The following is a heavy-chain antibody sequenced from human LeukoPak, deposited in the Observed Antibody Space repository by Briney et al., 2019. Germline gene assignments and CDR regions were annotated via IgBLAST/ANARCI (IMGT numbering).Heavy chain of an antibody. Sequence: PSETLSLTCGVSGYSISSGYYWGWIRQPPGKGLEWIGSIYHSGRTYYNPSLKSRVTISVDTSKNQFSLKLTSVTAADTAVYYCATEVGQWLVRTWGQGTLVTVS. D-gene: IGHD6-19*01. J-gene: IGHJ4*02. CDR3: ATEVGQWLVRT. V-gene: IGHV4-38-2*01. CDR2: IYHSGRT. CDR1: GYSISSGYY.